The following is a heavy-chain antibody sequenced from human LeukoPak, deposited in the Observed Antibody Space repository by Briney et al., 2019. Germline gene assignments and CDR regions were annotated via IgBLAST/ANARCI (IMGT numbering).Heavy chain of an antibody. CDR1: GYTFTSYD. D-gene: IGHD3-22*01. CDR2: MNPNSGNT. CDR3: ARDPIDSSGYYVLDP. J-gene: IGHJ5*02. Sequence: GASVKVSCKASGYTFTSYDINWVRQATGQGLEWMGWMNPNSGNTDYAQKFQGRVTMTRDTSISTAYMELSRLRSDDTAVYYCARDPIDSSGYYVLDPWGQGTLVTVSS. V-gene: IGHV1-8*01.